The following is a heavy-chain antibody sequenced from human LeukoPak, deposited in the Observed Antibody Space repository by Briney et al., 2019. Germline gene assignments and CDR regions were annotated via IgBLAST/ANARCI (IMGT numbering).Heavy chain of an antibody. D-gene: IGHD3-9*01. CDR3: ARSFYDILIGYYQYFDY. CDR1: GFTFSSYE. V-gene: IGHV3-48*03. Sequence: GGSLRLSCAASGFTFSSYEMNWVRQAPGKGLQWVSYISSDGNTIYYADSVKGRFTISRDNSKNTLYIQMNSLRAEDTAVYYCARSFYDILIGYYQYFDYWGQGTLVTVSS. J-gene: IGHJ4*02. CDR2: ISSDGNTI.